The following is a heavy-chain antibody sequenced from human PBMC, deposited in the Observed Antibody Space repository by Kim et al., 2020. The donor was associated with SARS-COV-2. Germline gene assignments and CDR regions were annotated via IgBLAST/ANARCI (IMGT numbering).Heavy chain of an antibody. J-gene: IGHJ4*02. CDR1: GFNFGTYA. V-gene: IGHV3-23*01. CDR2: IGSTSENI. D-gene: IGHD6-19*01. CDR3: VKGRSTVPGSKDLDY. Sequence: GGSLRLSCVASGFNFGTYAMLWVLQAPGKGLEWVSRIGSTSENIFYADSVKGRFTTSRDNSKNTVFLHLNSLRDEDKAIYYCVKGRSTVPGSKDLDYWGQGTLVTVSS.